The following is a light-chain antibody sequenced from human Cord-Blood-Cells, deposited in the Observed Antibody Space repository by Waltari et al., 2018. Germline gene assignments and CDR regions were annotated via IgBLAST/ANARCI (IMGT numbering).Light chain of an antibody. J-gene: IGKJ5*01. CDR1: QSVLYSSNNKNY. V-gene: IGKV4-1*01. Sequence: DIVMTQSPDSLAVSLGERATINCKSSQSVLYSSNNKNYLAWYQQKPGQPPELLIYWASTRESVVPDRFSGSGSGTDFTLTISSLQAEDVAVYYCQQYYSTLPITFGQGTRLEIK. CDR3: QQYYSTLPIT. CDR2: WAS.